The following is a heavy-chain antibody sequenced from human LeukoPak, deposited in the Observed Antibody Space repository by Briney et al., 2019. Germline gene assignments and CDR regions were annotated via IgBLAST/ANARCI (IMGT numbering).Heavy chain of an antibody. V-gene: IGHV3-7*01. J-gene: IGHJ3*02. D-gene: IGHD1-26*01. CDR2: IKQDGSEK. CDR1: GFTFSNYW. Sequence: GGSLRLSCAASGFTFSNYWMSWVRQAPGKGLEWVASIKQDGSEKHYVDSVKGRFTISRDNSKNTLYLQMNSLRAEDTAVYYCARGGAPDAFDIWGQGTMVTVSS. CDR3: ARGGAPDAFDI.